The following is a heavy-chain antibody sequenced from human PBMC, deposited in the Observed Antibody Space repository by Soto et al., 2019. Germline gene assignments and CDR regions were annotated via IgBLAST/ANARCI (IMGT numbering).Heavy chain of an antibody. Sequence: TTVKVSCKSSRRTFSSCAIIWVRQAAGQGLEWMGGIIPIFGTANYAHKFQGRVTITADESTSTAYMELSSLRSEDTAVYYCARLTYSGYDYGGSGHHGTYYYDSSGYPKYYFDYWGQGPLVIVSS. V-gene: IGHV1-69*01. D-gene: IGHD3-22*01. J-gene: IGHJ4*02. CDR2: IIPIFGTA. CDR3: ARLTYSGYDYGGSGHHGTYYYDSSGYPKYYFDY. CDR1: RRTFSSCA.